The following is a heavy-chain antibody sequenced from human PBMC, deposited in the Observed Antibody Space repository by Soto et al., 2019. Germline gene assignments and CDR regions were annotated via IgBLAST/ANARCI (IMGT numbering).Heavy chain of an antibody. CDR1: GFTFSSYA. D-gene: IGHD3-10*01. V-gene: IGHV3-23*01. CDR3: ANVAVMVRGVPYYYYYGMDV. Sequence: GGSLRLSCAASGFTFSSYAMSWVRQAPGKGLEWVSAISGSGGSTYYADSVKGRFTISRDNSKNTLYLQMNSLRAEDTAVYYCANVAVMVRGVPYYYYYGMDVWGQGTTVTVSS. CDR2: ISGSGGST. J-gene: IGHJ6*02.